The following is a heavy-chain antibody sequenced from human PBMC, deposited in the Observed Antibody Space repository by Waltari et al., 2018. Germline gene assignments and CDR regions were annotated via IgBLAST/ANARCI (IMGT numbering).Heavy chain of an antibody. D-gene: IGHD4-17*01. Sequence: QVYLVESGGGVVQPRGSLRLSCLASGLTFTKYGMHWVRQSPGKWLGWVAFISYDGSKINDADSVKGRFTISRDNANNILYLEMNSLRPEDTSIYYCAKDGDFSLPGYDAFDAWGQGTVVTVSS. V-gene: IGHV3-30*02. CDR2: ISYDGSKI. CDR1: GLTFTKYG. CDR3: AKDGDFSLPGYDAFDA. J-gene: IGHJ3*01.